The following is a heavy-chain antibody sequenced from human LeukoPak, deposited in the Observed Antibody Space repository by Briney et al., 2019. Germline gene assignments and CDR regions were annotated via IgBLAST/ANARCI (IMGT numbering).Heavy chain of an antibody. CDR2: IYHSGST. CDR3: ARALNPAVARTYYFDY. CDR1: GGSISSGGYS. Sequence: SETLSLTCAVSGGSISSGGYSWSWIRQPPGKGLEWIGYIYHSGSTYYNPPLKSRVTISVDRSKNQFSLKLSSVTAADTAVYYCARALNPAVARTYYFDYWGQGTLVTVSS. D-gene: IGHD2-15*01. J-gene: IGHJ4*02. V-gene: IGHV4-30-2*01.